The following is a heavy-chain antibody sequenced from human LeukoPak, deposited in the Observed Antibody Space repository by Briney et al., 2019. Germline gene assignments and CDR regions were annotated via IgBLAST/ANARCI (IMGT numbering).Heavy chain of an antibody. CDR1: GGSISSYY. J-gene: IGHJ4*02. Sequence: SETLSLTCTVSGGSISSYYWSWIRQPPGKGLEWIGYIYYSGSTNYNPSLKSRVSISVDTSKNQFSLKLSSVIAADTAVYYCATVGGPYSSSWLTFDYWGQGTLVTVSS. V-gene: IGHV4-59*01. D-gene: IGHD6-13*01. CDR2: IYYSGST. CDR3: ATVGGPYSSSWLTFDY.